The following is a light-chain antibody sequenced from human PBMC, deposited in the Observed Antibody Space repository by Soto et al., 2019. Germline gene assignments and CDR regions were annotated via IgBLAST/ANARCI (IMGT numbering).Light chain of an antibody. Sequence: DIVMTQSPDYLAVSLGERATINWKSSQSVLYSSNKKNYLAWYQQKPGQPPKLLIYWASTRESGVPDRFSGSGSGTDFTLTISSLQAEDVAVYYCQQYYSTPTFGQGTRLEI. J-gene: IGKJ5*01. CDR2: WAS. CDR3: QQYYSTPT. CDR1: QSVLYSSNKKNY. V-gene: IGKV4-1*01.